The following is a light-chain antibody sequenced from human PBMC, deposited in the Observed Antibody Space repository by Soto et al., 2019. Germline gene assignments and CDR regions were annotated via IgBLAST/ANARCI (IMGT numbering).Light chain of an antibody. J-gene: IGLJ3*02. CDR2: SVN. V-gene: IGLV2-14*01. CDR1: SNDFGNYKY. CDR3: ASYTMTNTLV. Sequence: QSALNQPASVSGSPGQSITISCTGTSNDFGNYKYVSWYQHHPGKAPKLLLYSVNNRPSGVSDRFSGSKSITSASLTISGLHTADEAHYFCASYTMTNTLVFGGGTKLTVL.